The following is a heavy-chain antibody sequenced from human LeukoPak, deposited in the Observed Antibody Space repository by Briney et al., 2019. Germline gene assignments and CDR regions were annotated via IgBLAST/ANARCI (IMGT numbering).Heavy chain of an antibody. D-gene: IGHD3-10*01. V-gene: IGHV1-2*02. CDR3: ARQDGSGSYYFDY. Sequence: ASVKVSCKASGYTFTGYYMHWVRQAPGQRLEWMGWINPNSGGTNYAQKFQGRVTMTRDTSISTAYMELSRLRSDDTAVYYCARQDGSGSYYFDYWGQGTLVTVSS. CDR2: INPNSGGT. CDR1: GYTFTGYY. J-gene: IGHJ4*02.